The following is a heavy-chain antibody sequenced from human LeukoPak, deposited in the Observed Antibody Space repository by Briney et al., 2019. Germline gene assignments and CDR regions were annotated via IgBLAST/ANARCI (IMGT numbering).Heavy chain of an antibody. J-gene: IGHJ4*02. CDR3: ASYSSSRYMFLDY. CDR1: GFTFSSYA. Sequence: PGGSLRLSCAASGFTFSSYAMSWVRQAPGKGLEWVSAISGSGGSTYYADSVKGRFTISRDNSKNTLYLQMNSLRAEDTAVYYCASYSSSRYMFLDYWGQGTLVTVSS. D-gene: IGHD6-13*01. V-gene: IGHV3-23*01. CDR2: ISGSGGST.